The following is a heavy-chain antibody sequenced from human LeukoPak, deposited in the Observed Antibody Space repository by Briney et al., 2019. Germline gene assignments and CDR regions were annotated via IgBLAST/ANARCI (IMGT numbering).Heavy chain of an antibody. CDR1: GFTLSTYA. V-gene: IGHV3-23*01. D-gene: IGHD2-21*01. CDR2: TSCSCAGT. Sequence: GGSLRLSCAASGFTLSTYAMSWVRQTPGKGLEWVAATSCSCAGTYHADSVRGRFTLSRDNSKNTLYLQMNSLRAEHAAVFLFAKAPLTACRGAYCYPFDSWGQGTLVTVSA. CDR3: AKAPLTACRGAYCYPFDS. J-gene: IGHJ4*02.